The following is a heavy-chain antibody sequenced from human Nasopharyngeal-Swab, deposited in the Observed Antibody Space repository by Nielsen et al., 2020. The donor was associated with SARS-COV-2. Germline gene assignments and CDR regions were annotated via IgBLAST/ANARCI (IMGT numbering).Heavy chain of an antibody. CDR2: ISELGSGI. Sequence: GGSLRLSCAASGFSITAYGMTWVRQAPGKGLEWVSGISELGSGIYYADSVRGRFSISRDTSKNTVYLQMNSLRAEDTAVYYCAKRDDYYESSGLGDWGQGTLVTVSS. CDR1: GFSITAYG. J-gene: IGHJ4*02. CDR3: AKRDDYYESSGLGD. D-gene: IGHD3-22*01. V-gene: IGHV3-23*01.